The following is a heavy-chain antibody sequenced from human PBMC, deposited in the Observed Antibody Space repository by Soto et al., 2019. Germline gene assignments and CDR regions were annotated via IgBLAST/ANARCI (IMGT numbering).Heavy chain of an antibody. Sequence: QVQLQESGPGLVMPSETLSLTCTVSGGSVSSGIYYWSWIRQPPGKGLEWIGYFYYTGSTNYNPSLKSRVTISVDASKNQFSLRLSSLTPADTAVYFCARSMHYSDGSNYSPFDYWGQGTLVTVSS. D-gene: IGHD3-22*01. CDR1: GGSVSSGIYY. CDR2: FYYTGST. J-gene: IGHJ4*02. CDR3: ARSMHYSDGSNYSPFDY. V-gene: IGHV4-61*01.